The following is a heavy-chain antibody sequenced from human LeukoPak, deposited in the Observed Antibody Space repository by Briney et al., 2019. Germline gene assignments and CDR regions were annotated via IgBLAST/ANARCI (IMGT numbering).Heavy chain of an antibody. J-gene: IGHJ4*02. D-gene: IGHD1-1*01. CDR2: ISSSGSTI. CDR3: ARVGATAGN. CDR1: GFTFSSYE. V-gene: IGHV3-48*03. Sequence: GGSLRLSCAASGFTFSSYEMNWVRQAPGKGLEWVSYISSSGSTIYYADSVEGRFTISRDNAKNSLYLQMNSLRADDTAVYYCARVGATAGNWGQGTLVTVSS.